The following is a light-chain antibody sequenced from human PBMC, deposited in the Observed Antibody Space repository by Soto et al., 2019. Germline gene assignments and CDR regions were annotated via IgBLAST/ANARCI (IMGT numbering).Light chain of an antibody. CDR1: QSVSSN. CDR2: GAS. J-gene: IGKJ1*01. CDR3: PQYNNWPRT. Sequence: EILVGQSPSTLSLSQGERTTLSCRASQSVSSNNLAWYQQKPGQAPRLLIYGASTRATGIPARFSGSGSGTEFTLTISSLQSEDFAVYYCPQYNNWPRTFGQGTKVDI. V-gene: IGKV3-15*01.